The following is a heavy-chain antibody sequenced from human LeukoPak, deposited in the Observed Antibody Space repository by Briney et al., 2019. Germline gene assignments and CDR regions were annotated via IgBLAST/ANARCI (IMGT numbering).Heavy chain of an antibody. D-gene: IGHD1-26*01. J-gene: IGHJ3*02. V-gene: IGHV1-8*03. CDR1: GYTFTSYD. CDR3: ARGPSELGAFDI. Sequence: ASVKVPCKASGYTFTSYDINWVRQATGQGLEWMGWMNPNSGNTGYAQKFQGRVTITRNTSISTAYMELSSLRSEDTAVYYCARGPSELGAFDIWGQGTMVTVSS. CDR2: MNPNSGNT.